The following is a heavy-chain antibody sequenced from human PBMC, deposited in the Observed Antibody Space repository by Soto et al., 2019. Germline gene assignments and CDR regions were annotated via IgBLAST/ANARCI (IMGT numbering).Heavy chain of an antibody. D-gene: IGHD2-15*01. CDR3: ASLRYCSGGSCYWFDP. Sequence: QLQLQESGPGLVKPSETLSLTCTVSGGSISSSSYYWGWIRQPPGKGLEWIGSIYYSGSTYYNPSLKSRVTIVVDTSKNVSSLMLSSVTAADTAVYYCASLRYCSGGSCYWFDPWGKGTLVTVAS. J-gene: IGHJ5*02. CDR1: GGSISSSSYY. CDR2: IYYSGST. V-gene: IGHV4-39*01.